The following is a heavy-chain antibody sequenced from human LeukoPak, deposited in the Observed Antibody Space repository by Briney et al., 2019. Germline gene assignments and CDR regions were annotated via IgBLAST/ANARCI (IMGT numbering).Heavy chain of an antibody. CDR1: GFTFSSYA. CDR3: AKDLLRRSIGYFDY. J-gene: IGHJ4*02. Sequence: PGGSLRLSCAASGFTFSSYAMSWVRQAPGKGLEWVSAISGSGGSTYYADSVKGRFTISIDNSKNTLYLQMNSLRAEDTAVYYCAKDLLRRSIGYFDYWGQGTLVTVSS. D-gene: IGHD2-15*01. V-gene: IGHV3-23*01. CDR2: ISGSGGST.